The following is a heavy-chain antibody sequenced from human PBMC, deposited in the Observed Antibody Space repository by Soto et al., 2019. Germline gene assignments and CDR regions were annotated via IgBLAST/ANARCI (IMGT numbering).Heavy chain of an antibody. CDR2: IYYTGST. Sequence: QVQLQESGPGLVKPSETLSLTCTVSGGSISSYYWSWIRQPPGKGLEWIGYIYYTGSTNYNPSLKIRVTISVDTSKKQFSLQLSAVTAAATAVYYCANFHWYFDLLGRGTLVTVSS. CDR1: GGSISSYY. CDR3: ANFHWYFDL. V-gene: IGHV4-59*01. J-gene: IGHJ2*01.